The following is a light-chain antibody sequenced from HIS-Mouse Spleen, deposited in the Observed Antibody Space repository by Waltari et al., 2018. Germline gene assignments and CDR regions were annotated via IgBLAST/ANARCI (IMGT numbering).Light chain of an antibody. CDR2: RNN. V-gene: IGLV1-47*01. CDR3: AAWDDSLSGPV. J-gene: IGLJ3*02. Sequence: QSVLTPPPSVSGAPGQRVTISCSGSSSNIGSNYVYWYQQLPVTAPKLLIYRNNQRPSGVPDRFYGSKSGTAAALAISGLRSEDEADYYCAAWDDSLSGPVFGGGTKLTVL. CDR1: SSNIGSNY.